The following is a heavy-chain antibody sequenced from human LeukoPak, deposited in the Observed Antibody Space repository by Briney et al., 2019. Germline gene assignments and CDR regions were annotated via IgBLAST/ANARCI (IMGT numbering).Heavy chain of an antibody. CDR3: ARSLHSGSYWVLNY. CDR1: GFTFSSYA. Sequence: GGSLRLSCAASGFTFSSYAMHWVRQAPGKGLEWVAVISYDGSNKYYADSVKGRFTISRDNSKNTLYLQMNSLRAEDTAVYYCARSLHSGSYWVLNYWGQGTLVTVSS. CDR2: ISYDGSNK. V-gene: IGHV3-30*04. D-gene: IGHD1-26*01. J-gene: IGHJ4*02.